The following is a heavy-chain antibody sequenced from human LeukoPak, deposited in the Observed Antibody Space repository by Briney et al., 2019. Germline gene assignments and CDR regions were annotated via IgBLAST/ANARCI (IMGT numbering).Heavy chain of an antibody. CDR1: GYTFTGYY. CDR3: ARDRRYCGGSCYSFDY. J-gene: IGHJ4*02. D-gene: IGHD2-15*01. V-gene: IGHV1-2*06. Sequence: ASVKVSCKASGYTFTGYYMHWVRQAPGQGLEWMGRINPNSGGTNYAQKFQGRVTMTRDTSISTAYMELSRLRSDDTAVYYCARDRRYCGGSCYSFDYWGQGTLATVSS. CDR2: INPNSGGT.